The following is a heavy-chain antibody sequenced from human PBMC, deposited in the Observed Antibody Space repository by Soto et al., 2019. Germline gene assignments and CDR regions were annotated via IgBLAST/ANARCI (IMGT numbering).Heavy chain of an antibody. D-gene: IGHD2-2*01. CDR3: ARGDAGDY. Sequence: EVHLVESGGGVVQPGGSLRLYWATSGFTFENYGVSWVRKAPGKGLEWVSGIATNDGSIGYAESVRGRFTISRDNAKNSLYLQMNTLRVEDTAFYYCARGDAGDYWGQGTLVTVSS. CDR1: GFTFENYG. CDR2: IATNDGSI. J-gene: IGHJ4*02. V-gene: IGHV3-20*04.